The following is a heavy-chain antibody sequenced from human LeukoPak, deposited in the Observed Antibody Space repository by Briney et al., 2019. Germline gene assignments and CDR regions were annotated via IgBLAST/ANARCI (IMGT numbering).Heavy chain of an antibody. J-gene: IGHJ4*02. CDR1: GFTFSSWA. CDR2: IWYDGSNK. CDR3: ARDVERQWLVGSDY. D-gene: IGHD6-19*01. V-gene: IGHV3-33*01. Sequence: PGGSLRLSCAASGFTFSSWAMHWVRQAPGKGLEWVAVIWYDGSNKYYADSVKGRFTISRDNSKNALYLQMNSLRAEDTAVYYCARDVERQWLVGSDYWGQGTLVTVSS.